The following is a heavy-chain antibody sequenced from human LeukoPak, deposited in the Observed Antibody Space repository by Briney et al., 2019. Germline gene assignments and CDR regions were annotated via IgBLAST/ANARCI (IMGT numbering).Heavy chain of an antibody. J-gene: IGHJ5*02. CDR3: ARGTDFNSNWFDP. CDR1: GGTFSSYA. Sequence: ASVKVSCKASGGTFSSYAISWVRQAPGQGLEWMGGNIPIFGTANYAQKFQGRVTITTDESTSTAYMELGSLRSEDTAVYYCARGTDFNSNWFDPWGQGTLVTVSS. D-gene: IGHD2/OR15-2a*01. CDR2: NIPIFGTA. V-gene: IGHV1-69*05.